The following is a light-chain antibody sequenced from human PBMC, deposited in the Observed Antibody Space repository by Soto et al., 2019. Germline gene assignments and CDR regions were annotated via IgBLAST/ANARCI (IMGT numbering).Light chain of an antibody. CDR2: GSS. J-gene: IGKJ1*01. CDR1: QAVRSN. Sequence: EIVMTQSPATLSVSPGERATLSCRASQAVRSNIAWYQQKPGQAPRLVIYGSSTRATGFPARFSGSGSGTDFTLTISSLQSEDFALYYCQQYNDWPLTFGQGTRVEIK. V-gene: IGKV3-15*01. CDR3: QQYNDWPLT.